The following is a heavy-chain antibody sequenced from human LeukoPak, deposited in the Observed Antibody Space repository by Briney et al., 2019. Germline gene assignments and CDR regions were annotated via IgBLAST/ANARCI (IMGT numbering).Heavy chain of an antibody. Sequence: GRSLRLSCAASGFTFSSYGMHWVRQAPGKGLEWVAVIWYDGSNKYYADSVKGRFTISRDNSKNTLHLQMNSLRAEDTAVYYCARGYYDSSGYFGTPFDYWGQGTLVTVSS. V-gene: IGHV3-33*01. CDR2: IWYDGSNK. CDR1: GFTFSSYG. D-gene: IGHD3-22*01. J-gene: IGHJ4*02. CDR3: ARGYYDSSGYFGTPFDY.